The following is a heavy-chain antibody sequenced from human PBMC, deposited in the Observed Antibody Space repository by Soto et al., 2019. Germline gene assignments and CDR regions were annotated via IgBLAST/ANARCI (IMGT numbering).Heavy chain of an antibody. J-gene: IGHJ1*01. V-gene: IGHV5-51*01. D-gene: IGHD4-4*01. CDR3: SRDYKDFHSCQH. CDR1: GYSFSTYW. Sequence: PGEARKISCKASGYSFSTYWITGLRQMPGQGLEWIGIIHPIDSHTRYSPSFQGQVTISADNSISTTYLQWSTLNSSATAKYDCSRDYKDFHSCQH. CDR2: IHPIDSHT.